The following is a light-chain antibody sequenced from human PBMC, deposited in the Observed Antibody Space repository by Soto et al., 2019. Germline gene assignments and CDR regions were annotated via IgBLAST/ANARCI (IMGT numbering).Light chain of an antibody. CDR2: KAS. V-gene: IGKV1-5*03. Sequence: DIQMTQSPSTLSASVGDRVTITCRASQSISNWLAWYQQKPGKAPKLLIYKASSLESGVPSRFSGSGSGTEFTLTMISLQPDDFATYYCQQYNSYPWTFGQGTKVEIK. CDR3: QQYNSYPWT. CDR1: QSISNW. J-gene: IGKJ1*01.